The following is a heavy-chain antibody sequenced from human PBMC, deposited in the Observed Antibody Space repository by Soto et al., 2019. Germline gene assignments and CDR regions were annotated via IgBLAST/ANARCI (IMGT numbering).Heavy chain of an antibody. J-gene: IGHJ4*02. D-gene: IGHD3-22*01. CDR1: GGTFSSYT. CDR3: MKVVVGDY. CDR2: IIPIPGIA. V-gene: IGHV1-69*02. Sequence: QVQLVQSGAVVKKPGSSVKVSCKASGGTFSSYTISSERQAPGHGLEWMGRIIPIPGIANYAEKFQGSVTVTARKSRSTANMAVSSLRSEVTAVYYCMKVVVGDYWDQGNLVTVSS.